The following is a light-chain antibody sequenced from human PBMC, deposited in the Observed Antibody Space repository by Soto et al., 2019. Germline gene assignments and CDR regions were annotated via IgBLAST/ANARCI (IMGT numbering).Light chain of an antibody. J-gene: IGKJ4*01. CDR3: QQHESYSPLN. CDR1: QSISSW. V-gene: IGKV1-5*03. Sequence: DIQMTQSPSTLSASVLYRVTITFRSSQSISSWLAWYQKKPGKAPKLLIYKASGLESGVPSRFSGSGSGTDFTLTISSLQPDDFATYYCQQHESYSPLNFGGGTKVDIK. CDR2: KAS.